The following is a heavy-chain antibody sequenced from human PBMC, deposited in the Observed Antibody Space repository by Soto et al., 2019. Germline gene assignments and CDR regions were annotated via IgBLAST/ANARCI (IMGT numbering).Heavy chain of an antibody. D-gene: IGHD2-15*01. CDR3: ARASRLLVYFAY. CDR1: GFTFSSYG. V-gene: IGHV3-33*01. Sequence: QVQLVESGGGVVQPGRSLRLSCTASGFTFSSYGMHWVRQAPGTGLEWVAVIWYDGTKKYYADSVKGRFTISRDNSKNTLYLQMSSLRAEDTAVYYCARASRLLVYFAYWGQGTLVTVSS. J-gene: IGHJ4*02. CDR2: IWYDGTKK.